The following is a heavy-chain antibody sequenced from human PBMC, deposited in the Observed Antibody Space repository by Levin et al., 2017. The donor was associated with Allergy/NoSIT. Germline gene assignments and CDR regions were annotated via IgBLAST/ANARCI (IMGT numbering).Heavy chain of an antibody. CDR1: GFTFSSYA. CDR2: ISGGGGST. CDR3: AKDHLLWDTG. Sequence: ETLSLTCAASGFTFSSYAMSWVRQAPGKGLEWVSAISGGGGSTYYADSVKGRFTISRDNSKNTLYLQMNSLRAEDTAVYYCAKDHLLWDTGWGQGTLVTVSS. J-gene: IGHJ4*02. D-gene: IGHD3-10*01. V-gene: IGHV3-23*01.